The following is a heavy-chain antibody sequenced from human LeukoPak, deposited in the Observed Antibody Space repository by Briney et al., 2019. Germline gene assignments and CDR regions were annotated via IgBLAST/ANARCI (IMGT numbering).Heavy chain of an antibody. CDR1: GLTLSRYA. V-gene: IGHV3-23*01. D-gene: IGHD2-2*01. J-gene: IGHJ3*02. CDR2: ISGSVVST. CDR3: AILVVPAAMLIGGDDFDI. Sequence: GGSLRLSCAAYGLTLSRYAMRSVRQAPGRGLEWVSAISGSVVSTYYADSVKCRFTISIDNFKNTMYLQMNSLRAEDTAVYYCAILVVPAAMLIGGDDFDIWGQGTMVTVSS.